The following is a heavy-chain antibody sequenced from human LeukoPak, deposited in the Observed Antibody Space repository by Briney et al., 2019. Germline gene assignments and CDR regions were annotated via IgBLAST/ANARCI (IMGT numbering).Heavy chain of an antibody. Sequence: GGSLRLSCAPSGFTFSSSNMHWVRQSPGRGLEWVALIPYDGTKTYYGESVKSRFTVSRDNSKNMLFLQMNSLSAEDTAIYYCEREWFGESNWGQGARVTVSS. V-gene: IGHV3-30*04. CDR1: GFTFSSSN. J-gene: IGHJ4*02. CDR3: EREWFGESN. CDR2: IPYDGTKT. D-gene: IGHD3-10*01.